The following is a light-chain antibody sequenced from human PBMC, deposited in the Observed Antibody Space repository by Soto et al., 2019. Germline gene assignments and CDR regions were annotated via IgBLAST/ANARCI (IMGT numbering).Light chain of an antibody. CDR2: DVS. V-gene: IGLV2-14*01. CDR1: SSDIGAYNY. CDR3: SSYTSSSTLV. Sequence: QSALTQPASVSGSPGQSITISCTGTSSDIGAYNYVSWYQQHPGKAPELMIYDVSNRPSGVSNRFPGSKSGNTASLTISGLQAEDEADYYCSSYTSSSTLVFGGGTKLTVL. J-gene: IGLJ2*01.